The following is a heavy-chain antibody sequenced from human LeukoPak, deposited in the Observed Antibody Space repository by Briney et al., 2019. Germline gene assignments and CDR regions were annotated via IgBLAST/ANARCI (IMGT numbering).Heavy chain of an antibody. V-gene: IGHV3-30*03. CDR1: GFTFTHYA. CDR2: IFYDGTIQ. Sequence: GGSLRLSCAASGFTFTHYAMHWVRQTPGKWLEWVAVIFYDGTIQYYSDSVRGRLIVSRDNPKNTLYLQMNSLRAEDTALYYCARDRGGIGYYMDVWGKGTTVTVSS. CDR3: ARDRGGIGYYMDV. J-gene: IGHJ6*03. D-gene: IGHD3-16*02.